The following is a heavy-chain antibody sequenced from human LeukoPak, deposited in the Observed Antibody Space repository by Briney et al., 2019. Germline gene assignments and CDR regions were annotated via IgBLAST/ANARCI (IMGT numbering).Heavy chain of an antibody. CDR2: INPSGGST. CDR3: ARVAAEVVGLPGAIGFGWLRRDYYYMDV. J-gene: IGHJ6*03. Sequence: GASVKVSCKASGYTFTGYYIHWVRQAPGQGLEWMGIINPSGGSTSYAQKFQGRVTMTRDMSTSTVYMDLSSLRSEDTAVYYCARVAAEVVGLPGAIGFGWLRRDYYYMDVWGKGTTVTVSS. D-gene: IGHD2-2*02. CDR1: GYTFTGYY. V-gene: IGHV1-46*01.